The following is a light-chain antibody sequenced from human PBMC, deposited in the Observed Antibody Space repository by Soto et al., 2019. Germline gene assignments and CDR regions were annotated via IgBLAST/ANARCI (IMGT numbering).Light chain of an antibody. CDR2: GAS. J-gene: IGKJ1*01. Sequence: EIVLTQSPGTLSLSPGERATLSCRASQSVSSNYLAWYQQKPGQAPRLLIHGASSSATGIPDRFSGSGSGTDFSLAIRRLEPGGFAVYSWRQYGSSPWTFGQGTKVEIK. V-gene: IGKV3-20*01. CDR1: QSVSSNY. CDR3: RQYGSSPWT.